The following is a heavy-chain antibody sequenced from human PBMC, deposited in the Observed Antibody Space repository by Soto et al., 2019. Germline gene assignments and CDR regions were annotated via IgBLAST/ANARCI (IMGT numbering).Heavy chain of an antibody. Sequence: ASVKVSCKASCYTFTSYGMSWVRQAPVQGLEWMGWINAYNGNTNYAQKLQGRVTMTTDTSTSTAYMELRSLRSDDTDVYYCAFAVNSSGWYYRGAFDIWGQGTMVTVSS. D-gene: IGHD6-19*01. V-gene: IGHV1-18*04. CDR1: CYTFTSYG. CDR3: AFAVNSSGWYYRGAFDI. J-gene: IGHJ3*02. CDR2: INAYNGNT.